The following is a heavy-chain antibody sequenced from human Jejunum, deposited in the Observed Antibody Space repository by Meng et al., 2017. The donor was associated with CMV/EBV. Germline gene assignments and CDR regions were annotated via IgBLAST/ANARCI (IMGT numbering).Heavy chain of an antibody. CDR3: ARAEYDFWSGYKYYLDY. CDR1: TLADHA. D-gene: IGHD3-3*01. Sequence: TLADHAMHWVRQAPGKGLEWVAGISWDSGNIGYVDSVKGRFTISRDNAKTSLYLQMNNLRAEDTAVYYCARAEYDFWSGYKYYLDYWGQGALVTVSS. CDR2: ISWDSGNI. J-gene: IGHJ4*02. V-gene: IGHV3-9*01.